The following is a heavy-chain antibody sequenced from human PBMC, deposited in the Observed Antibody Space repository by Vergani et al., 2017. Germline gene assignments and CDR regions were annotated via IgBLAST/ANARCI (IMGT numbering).Heavy chain of an antibody. D-gene: IGHD2-2*01. CDR2: ISGSGGST. J-gene: IGHJ6*03. V-gene: IGHV3-23*01. CDR1: GFTFSSYA. CDR3: AKAKASTRALYYYYYYYMDD. Sequence: EVQLLESGGGLVQPGGSLRLSCAASGFTFSSYAMSWVRQAPGKGLEWVSAISGSGGSTYYEDSVKGRFTISRDNSKNTLYLQMNSLRAEDTAVYYCAKAKASTRALYYYYYYYMDDWGKGTTVTVSS.